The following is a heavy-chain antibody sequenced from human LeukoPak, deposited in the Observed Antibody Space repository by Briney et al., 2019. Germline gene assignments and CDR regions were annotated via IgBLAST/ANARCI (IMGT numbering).Heavy chain of an antibody. Sequence: GXXLRLSCAASGFTFSSYAMSWVRQAPGKGLEWVSDISSSGSNINYGDSVKGRFNISREKDKNSLYLQMNSLRAEDTAVYYCARERYDILTGYYPTLDFDYWGQGTLVTVSS. CDR3: ARERYDILTGYYPTLDFDY. CDR2: ISSSGSNI. D-gene: IGHD3-9*01. V-gene: IGHV3-48*01. J-gene: IGHJ4*02. CDR1: GFTFSSYA.